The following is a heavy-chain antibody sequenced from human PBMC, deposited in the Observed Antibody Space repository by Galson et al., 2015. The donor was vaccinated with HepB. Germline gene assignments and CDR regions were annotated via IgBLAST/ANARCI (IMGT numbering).Heavy chain of an antibody. Sequence: SVKVSCKASGYTFTSYYMHWVRQAPGQGLEWMGIINPSGGSTSYAQKFQGRVTMTRDTSTSTVYMELSSLRSEDTAAYYCARGGVYYYDSSGYYIYNDAFDIWGQGTMVTVSS. CDR1: GYTFTSYY. CDR2: INPSGGST. V-gene: IGHV1-46*01. CDR3: ARGGVYYYDSSGYYIYNDAFDI. D-gene: IGHD3-22*01. J-gene: IGHJ3*02.